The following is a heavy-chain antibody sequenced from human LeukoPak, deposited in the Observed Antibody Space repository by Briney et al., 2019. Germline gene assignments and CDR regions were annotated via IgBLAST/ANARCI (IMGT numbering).Heavy chain of an antibody. CDR1: GGSISRYY. V-gene: IGHV4-4*07. CDR3: ARVRPHYDILTGYYLPYYYYMDV. CDR2: IYTSGST. J-gene: IGHJ6*03. Sequence: SETLSLTCTVSGGSISRYYWSWIRQPAGKGLEGIGRIYTSGSTNYNPSLKSRVTMSVDTSKNQFSLKLRSVTAADTAVYYCARVRPHYDILTGYYLPYYYYMDVWGKGTTVTVS. D-gene: IGHD3-9*01.